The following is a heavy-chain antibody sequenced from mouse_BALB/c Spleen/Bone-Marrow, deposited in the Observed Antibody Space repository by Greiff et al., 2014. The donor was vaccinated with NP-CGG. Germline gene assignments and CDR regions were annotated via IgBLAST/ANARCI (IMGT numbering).Heavy chain of an antibody. CDR3: ATTVVAPMDY. V-gene: IGHV1-82*01. J-gene: IGHJ4*01. CDR1: GHAFSSSW. D-gene: IGHD1-1*01. CDR2: IYPGDGET. Sequence: LVEPGPELVKPGASVKISCKGSGHAFSSSWMNWVKWRPGQGLEWIGRIYPGDGETNYNGKFKGKATLTADKSSSTAYMQLSSLTSVDSAVYFCATTVVAPMDYWGQGTSVTVSS.